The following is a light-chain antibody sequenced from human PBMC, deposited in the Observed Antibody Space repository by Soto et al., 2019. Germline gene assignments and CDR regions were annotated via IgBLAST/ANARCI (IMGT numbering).Light chain of an antibody. J-gene: IGKJ1*01. V-gene: IGKV3-11*01. Sequence: EIVLTQSPATLSLSPGERATLSCRASQSVSTYLAWYQQKPGQAPRLLIFDASNRATGIPARFSGSGSGTDFTLTISSLEPEDFAVYYCQQRSNWPRTFGQGTKVGFK. CDR3: QQRSNWPRT. CDR2: DAS. CDR1: QSVSTY.